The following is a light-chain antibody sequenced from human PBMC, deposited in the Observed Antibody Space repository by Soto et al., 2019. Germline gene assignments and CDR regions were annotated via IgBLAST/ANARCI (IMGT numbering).Light chain of an antibody. J-gene: IGKJ1*01. CDR1: QSVSTPY. CDR2: CTS. Sequence: ENVLTQSPGNLSLFPGERATLSCRASQSVSTPYLAWYQQKPGQAPRLLIYCTSTRASGTPDSISGSGSGTAFTLTISRLVPEDFVVYYCQQYRSSLWTFGQGTKVEIK. CDR3: QQYRSSLWT. V-gene: IGKV3-20*01.